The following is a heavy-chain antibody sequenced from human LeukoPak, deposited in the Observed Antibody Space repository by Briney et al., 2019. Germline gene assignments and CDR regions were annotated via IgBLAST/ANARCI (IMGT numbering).Heavy chain of an antibody. D-gene: IGHD3-16*01. J-gene: IGHJ5*02. Sequence: ASVKVSCKASGYTFSGYYIHWVRQAPGQGLEWMGWIEPNSGGTNYAQKFQGRVTMTRDTSISTAYMELSRLRSDDTALYYCARGLYTTTWCDHWGQGTLVTVSS. CDR1: GYTFSGYY. CDR3: ARGLYTTTWCDH. V-gene: IGHV1-2*02. CDR2: IEPNSGGT.